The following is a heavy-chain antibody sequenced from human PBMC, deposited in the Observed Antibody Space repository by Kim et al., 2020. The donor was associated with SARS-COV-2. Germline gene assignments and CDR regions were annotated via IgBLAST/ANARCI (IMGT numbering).Heavy chain of an antibody. D-gene: IGHD3-10*01. J-gene: IGHJ4*02. Sequence: SVKVSCKVFGETFSSYNINWVRQAPGQGLEWMGRVIPMVGLPDYAQKFQGRVTIIADRSTSTVYMDVRGLRSEDTAVYYCARPAGGFGDDLDYWGQGALVTVTS. CDR1: GETFSSYN. V-gene: IGHV1-69*02. CDR2: VIPMVGLP. CDR3: ARPAGGFGDDLDY.